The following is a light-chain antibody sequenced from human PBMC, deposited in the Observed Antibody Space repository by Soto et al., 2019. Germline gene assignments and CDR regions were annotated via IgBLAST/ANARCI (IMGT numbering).Light chain of an antibody. CDR2: GVT. CDR1: SSDVGGYNY. CDR3: NSYTYSNTDVV. Sequence: QSALTQPASVSGSPGQSITISCTGTSSDVGGYNYVSWFQHHPGKAPKLLIYGVTKRPSGVSNRFSGSKSGNTASLTISGLQAEDEGDYYCNSYTYSNTDVVFGGGTKLTVL. V-gene: IGLV2-14*01. J-gene: IGLJ2*01.